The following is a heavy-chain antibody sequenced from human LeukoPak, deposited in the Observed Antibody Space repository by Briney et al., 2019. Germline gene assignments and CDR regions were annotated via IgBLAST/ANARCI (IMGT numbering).Heavy chain of an antibody. Sequence: GGSLRLSCAASGFTFSSYGMHWVRQAPGKGLEWVAFIRYDGSNKYYADSVKGRFTISRDNSKNTLYLQMNSLRAEDTAVYYCAKGQRRTVVKPPDYWGQGTLVTVSS. CDR1: GFTFSSYG. CDR3: AKGQRRTVVKPPDY. J-gene: IGHJ4*02. D-gene: IGHD4-23*01. CDR2: IRYDGSNK. V-gene: IGHV3-30*02.